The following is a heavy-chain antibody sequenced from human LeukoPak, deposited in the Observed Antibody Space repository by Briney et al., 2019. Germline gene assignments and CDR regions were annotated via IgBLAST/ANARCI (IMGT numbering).Heavy chain of an antibody. J-gene: IGHJ4*02. CDR3: ARRAGAYSHPYDY. V-gene: IGHV3-9*01. CDR2: ITWNSDAI. CDR1: GFTFDDYV. D-gene: IGHD4/OR15-4a*01. Sequence: GRSLRLSCAASGFTFDDYVMHWVRQAPGKGLEWVSGITWNSDAIAYADSVKGRFTISRDNSKNTLYLQMNSLRAEDTAVYYCARRAGAYSHPYDYWGQGTLVTVSS.